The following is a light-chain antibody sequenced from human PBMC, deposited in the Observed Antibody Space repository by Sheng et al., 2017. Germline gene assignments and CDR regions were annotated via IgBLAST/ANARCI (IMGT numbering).Light chain of an antibody. CDR2: AAS. CDR1: QSIRMY. CDR3: QQYYSYPMS. Sequence: DVQMTQSPSSLSASVGDRVTITCRASQSIRMYLNWYQQKPGNAPKSLIYAASILQGGVPSKFSGSGSGTDFTLTITSLQPEDFATYYCQQYYSYPMSFGPGTKVDIK. V-gene: IGKV1-16*02. J-gene: IGKJ3*01.